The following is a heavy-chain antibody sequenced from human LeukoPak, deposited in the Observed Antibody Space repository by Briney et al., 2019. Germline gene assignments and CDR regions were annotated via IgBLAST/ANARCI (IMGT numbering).Heavy chain of an antibody. J-gene: IGHJ4*02. CDR1: GGSISSTNW. Sequence: SGTLSLTCGVSGGSISSTNWWTWVRQPPGEGLEWIGEVNLSGRTNYNPPLEPRVTMSVDMSENHISLKLTSVTAADTAVYYCAREGGPYRPLDYSGQGTLVTVSS. CDR2: VNLSGRT. V-gene: IGHV4-4*02. CDR3: AREGGPYRPLDY.